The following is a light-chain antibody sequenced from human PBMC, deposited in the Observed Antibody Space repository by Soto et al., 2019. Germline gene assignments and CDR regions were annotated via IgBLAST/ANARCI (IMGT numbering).Light chain of an antibody. V-gene: IGLV1-51*01. CDR1: SSNIGNNY. J-gene: IGLJ1*01. CDR2: DNN. Sequence: QSVLTQPPSVSAAPGQKVTISCSGGSSNIGNNYVSWYQQLPGTAPKLLIYDNNKRPSGIPDRLSDSKSGTSATLGITGFQTGDEADYYCGTWDSSLRGGVFGTGTKVTVL. CDR3: GTWDSSLRGGV.